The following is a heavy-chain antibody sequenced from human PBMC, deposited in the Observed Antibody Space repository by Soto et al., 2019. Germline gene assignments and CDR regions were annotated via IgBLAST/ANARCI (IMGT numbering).Heavy chain of an antibody. V-gene: IGHV3-7*01. Sequence: GGSLRLSCAASGFTFSSYWMSWVRQAPGKGLEWVANIKKDGSEKYYVDSVKGRFTISRDNAKNSLYLQMNSLRAEDTAVYYCARGEYQLLWGNYYYYMDVGGKGTTVTVSS. J-gene: IGHJ6*03. CDR3: ARGEYQLLWGNYYYYMDV. CDR2: IKKDGSEK. D-gene: IGHD2-2*01. CDR1: GFTFSSYW.